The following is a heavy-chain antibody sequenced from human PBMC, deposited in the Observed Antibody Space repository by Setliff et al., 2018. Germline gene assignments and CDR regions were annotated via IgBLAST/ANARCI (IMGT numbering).Heavy chain of an antibody. CDR1: SASRSINTYY. J-gene: IGHJ6*03. Sequence: SETLSLTCTVSSASRSINTYYWSWIRQPPGKGLDWVGNIYYGGTNYNPSLKSRVTISVDTSKHQISLKLNSVTAADTAVYYCAGGTIVAPGGYFYYMDVWGKGATVTVSS. V-gene: IGHV4-59*01. D-gene: IGHD6-6*01. CDR3: AGGTIVAPGGYFYYMDV. CDR2: IYYGGT.